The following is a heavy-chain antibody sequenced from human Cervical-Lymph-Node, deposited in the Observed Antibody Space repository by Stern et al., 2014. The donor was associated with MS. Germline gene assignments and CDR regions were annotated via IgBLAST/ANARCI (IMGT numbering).Heavy chain of an antibody. V-gene: IGHV3-33*01. CDR1: GFTFSNYG. Sequence: QVQLVESGGGVVQPGSSLRLSCAASGFTFSNYGLPWVRPAPGKGLEWVAVIWYDGSREYYADSVKGRFTISRDNSKNTLYLQMNSLRVEDTAVYYCARPFDYWGQGTLVTVSS. CDR2: IWYDGSRE. J-gene: IGHJ4*02. CDR3: ARPFDY.